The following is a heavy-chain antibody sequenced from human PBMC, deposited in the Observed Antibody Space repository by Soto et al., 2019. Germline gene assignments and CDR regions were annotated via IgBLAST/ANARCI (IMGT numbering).Heavy chain of an antibody. J-gene: IGHJ6*02. V-gene: IGHV1-46*01. CDR3: ARDPLIAIAAARKYGMDV. CDR2: INPSGGST. D-gene: IGHD6-13*01. CDR1: GYTFTSYY. Sequence: GASVKVSCKASGYTFTSYYIHWVRQAPVQGLEWMGIINPSGGSTSYAQKFQGRVTMTRDTSTSTVYMELSSLRSEDTAVYYCARDPLIAIAAARKYGMDVWGQGTTVNVSS.